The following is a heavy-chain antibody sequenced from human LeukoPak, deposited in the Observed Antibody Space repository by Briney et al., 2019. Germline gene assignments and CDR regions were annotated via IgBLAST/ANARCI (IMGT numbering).Heavy chain of an antibody. CDR3: ARAIYGSGSYSTDY. CDR2: IKQDGSEK. Sequence: PGGSLRLSCAASGFTFSSYWMSWVRQAPGKGLEWVANIKQDGSEKYCVDSVKGRFTISRDNAKNSLYLQMNSLRAEDTAVYYCARAIYGSGSYSTDYWGQGTLVTVSS. J-gene: IGHJ4*02. D-gene: IGHD3-10*01. CDR1: GFTFSSYW. V-gene: IGHV3-7*01.